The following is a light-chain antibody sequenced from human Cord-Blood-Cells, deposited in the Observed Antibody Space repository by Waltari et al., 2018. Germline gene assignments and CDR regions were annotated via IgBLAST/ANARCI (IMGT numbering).Light chain of an antibody. CDR1: HSVSSSY. Sequence: EIVLTQSPGTLSLSPGDRATISCRASHSVSSSYLAWYQQIPGQAPRLLIYGASSRATGIPDRFSGSGSGTDFTLTISRLEPEDFAVYYCQQYGSSPPITFGPGTKVDIK. J-gene: IGKJ3*01. V-gene: IGKV3-20*01. CDR3: QQYGSSPPIT. CDR2: GAS.